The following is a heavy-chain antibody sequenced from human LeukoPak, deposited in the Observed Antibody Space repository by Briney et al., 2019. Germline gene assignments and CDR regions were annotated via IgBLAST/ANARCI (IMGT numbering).Heavy chain of an antibody. CDR2: INHSGST. V-gene: IGHV4-34*01. CDR1: GGSFSGYY. J-gene: IGHJ3*02. D-gene: IGHD3-9*01. Sequence: SETLSLTCAVYGGSFSGYYWSWIRQPPGKGLEWIGEINHSGSTNYNPSLKSRVTISVDTSKNQFSLKLSSVTAADTAVYYCARDFRTYYDILTGYSPRHAFDIWGQGTMVTVSS. CDR3: ARDFRTYYDILTGYSPRHAFDI.